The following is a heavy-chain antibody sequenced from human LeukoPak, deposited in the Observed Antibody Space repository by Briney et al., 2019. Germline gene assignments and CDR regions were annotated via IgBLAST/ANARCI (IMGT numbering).Heavy chain of an antibody. V-gene: IGHV1-2*02. Sequence: ASVTLSFKSSGYTFTGYYMHWVRQAPGQGLEWMGWINPNSGGTNYAQHFRGRVTMTRDTSISTAYMELRRLRSDDTAVYYCARGEYQLLGAKDDYWGQGTLVSVCS. CDR3: ARGEYQLLGAKDDY. CDR2: INPNSGGT. D-gene: IGHD2-2*01. J-gene: IGHJ4*02. CDR1: GYTFTGYY.